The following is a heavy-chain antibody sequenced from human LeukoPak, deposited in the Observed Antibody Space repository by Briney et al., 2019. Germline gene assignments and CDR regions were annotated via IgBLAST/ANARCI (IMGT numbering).Heavy chain of an antibody. CDR1: GSTFTSYW. V-gene: IGHV5-51*01. CDR3: ARVDTAMAREVDY. Sequence: GASLKISCKGSGSTFTSYWIGWVRQMPGKGLEWMGIIYPGDSDTRYSPSFQGQFPISADQSISTAYLQWSSLKASDTAMYYCARVDTAMAREVDYWGQGTLVTVSS. CDR2: IYPGDSDT. D-gene: IGHD5-18*01. J-gene: IGHJ4*02.